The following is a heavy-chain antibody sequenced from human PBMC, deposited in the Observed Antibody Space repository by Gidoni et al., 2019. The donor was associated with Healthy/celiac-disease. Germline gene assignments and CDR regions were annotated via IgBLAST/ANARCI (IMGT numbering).Heavy chain of an antibody. V-gene: IGHV3-11*06. D-gene: IGHD2-2*01. CDR1: GFTFRAYY. Sequence: QVQLVESGGGLVKPGGSRSLSCAASGFTFRAYYMSWIRQAPGQGLEWVSYISSSSSYTNYADSVKGRFTISRDNAKNSLYLQMNSLRAEDTAVYYCASLVMGSSTSSGTPLDIWGQGTMVTVSS. J-gene: IGHJ3*02. CDR3: ASLVMGSSTSSGTPLDI. CDR2: ISSSSSYT.